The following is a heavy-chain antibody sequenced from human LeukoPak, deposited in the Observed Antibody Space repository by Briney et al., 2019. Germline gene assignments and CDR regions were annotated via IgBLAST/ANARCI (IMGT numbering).Heavy chain of an antibody. D-gene: IGHD3-22*01. V-gene: IGHV4-34*01. Sequence: SETLSLTCAAYGGSFSGYYWSWIRQPPGKGLEWIGEINHSGSTNYNPSLKSRVTMSVDTSKNQFSLKLSSVTAADTAVYYCAREHIIDSSLDYWGQGTLVTVSS. J-gene: IGHJ4*02. CDR1: GGSFSGYY. CDR2: INHSGST. CDR3: AREHIIDSSLDY.